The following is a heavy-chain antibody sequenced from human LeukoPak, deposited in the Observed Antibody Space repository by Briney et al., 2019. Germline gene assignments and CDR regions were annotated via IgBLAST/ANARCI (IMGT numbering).Heavy chain of an antibody. Sequence: SVKVSCKASGGTFSSYAISWVRQAPGQGLEWMGGIIPIFGTANYAQKFQGRVTITTDESTSTAYMELSSLRSEDTAVYYCARAEFCSSTSCYISWFDPWGQGTLVTVSS. CDR3: ARAEFCSSTSCYISWFDP. V-gene: IGHV1-69*05. CDR2: IIPIFGTA. J-gene: IGHJ5*02. D-gene: IGHD2-2*02. CDR1: GGTFSSYA.